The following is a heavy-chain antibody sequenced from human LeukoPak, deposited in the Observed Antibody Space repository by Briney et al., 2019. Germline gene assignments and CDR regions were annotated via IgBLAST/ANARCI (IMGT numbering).Heavy chain of an antibody. D-gene: IGHD3-22*01. CDR3: ARAGGYDSSGYYPYYFDY. J-gene: IGHJ4*02. CDR2: IYYSGST. V-gene: IGHV4-59*01. Sequence: SETLSLTCTVSGGSISSYYWSWVRQPPGKGLEWLGYIYYSGSTNYNPSLKSRFTISVDTSKNQFSLKLSSVTAADTAVYYCARAGGYDSSGYYPYYFDYWGQGTLVTVSS. CDR1: GGSISSYY.